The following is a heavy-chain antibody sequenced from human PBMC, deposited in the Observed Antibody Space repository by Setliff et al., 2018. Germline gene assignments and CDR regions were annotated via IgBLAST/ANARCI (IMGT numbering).Heavy chain of an antibody. Sequence: SETLSLTCTVSGASITNINYYWGLIRQPPGKGLEWIGSIFYSGATDYNLSLKSRVTISLDSSKNQFSLRLSSVTAADAAVYFCARESATIGEFPLYYFDKWGQGIPVTVSS. J-gene: IGHJ4*02. CDR3: ARESATIGEFPLYYFDK. CDR1: GASITNINYY. D-gene: IGHD3-10*01. V-gene: IGHV4-39*07. CDR2: IFYSGAT.